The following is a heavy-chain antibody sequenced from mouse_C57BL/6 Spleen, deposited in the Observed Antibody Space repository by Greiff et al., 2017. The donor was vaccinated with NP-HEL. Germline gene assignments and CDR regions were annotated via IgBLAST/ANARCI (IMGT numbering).Heavy chain of an antibody. D-gene: IGHD2-2*01. J-gene: IGHJ2*01. V-gene: IGHV1-18*01. Sequence: EVQLVESGPELVKPGASVKIPCKASGYTFTDYNMAWVKQSHGKSLEWIGYINPNNGGTIYNQKFKGKATLTVDKSSSTAYMELRSLTSEDTAVYYCARRSTMVTFFDYWGQGTTLTVSS. CDR2: INPNNGGT. CDR1: GYTFTDYN. CDR3: ARRSTMVTFFDY.